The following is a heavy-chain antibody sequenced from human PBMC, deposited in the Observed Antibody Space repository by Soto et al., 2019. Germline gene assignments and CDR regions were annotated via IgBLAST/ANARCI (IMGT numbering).Heavy chain of an antibody. Sequence: PSETLSLTCAVSGGSIRNNDWWAWVRQPPGKGPEWIGEIYHAGYTNYNPSLKSRVTISLDNSKNQFSLNLKSVTAADTAIYFCERYGLGEHNDYYFAMEVCGQGTTV. V-gene: IGHV4-4*02. CDR1: GGSIRNNDW. CDR3: ERYGLGEHNDYYFAMEV. D-gene: IGHD3-10*01. CDR2: IYHAGYT. J-gene: IGHJ6*02.